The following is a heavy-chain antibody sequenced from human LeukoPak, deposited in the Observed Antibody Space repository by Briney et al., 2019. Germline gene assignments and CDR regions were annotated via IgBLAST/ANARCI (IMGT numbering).Heavy chain of an antibody. J-gene: IGHJ4*02. CDR1: GFTFSTYW. CDR2: INSDGTTT. V-gene: IGHV3-74*01. D-gene: IGHD4-17*01. CDR3: ASDRVTTEY. Sequence: GGSLRLSCAASGFTFSTYWMPWVRQGPGKGLVWVSRINSDGTTTNYADSVKGRFTISRDNAKNTLYLQMNSLRAEDTAGYYCASDRVTTEYWGQGTLVTVSS.